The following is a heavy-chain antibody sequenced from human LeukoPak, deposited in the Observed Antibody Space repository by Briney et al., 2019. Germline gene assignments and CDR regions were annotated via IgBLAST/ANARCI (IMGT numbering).Heavy chain of an antibody. V-gene: IGHV3-30*02. D-gene: IGHD6-19*01. Sequence: GGSLRLSCAASGFTFSNFGMHWVRQAPGKGLEWVAFIRYDGTNKYYADSVKGRFTISRDDSKNTLYLQMNSLRPEDTAVYYCAKENSGWYHFDYWGQGTLVTVSS. CDR2: IRYDGTNK. CDR3: AKENSGWYHFDY. CDR1: GFTFSNFG. J-gene: IGHJ4*02.